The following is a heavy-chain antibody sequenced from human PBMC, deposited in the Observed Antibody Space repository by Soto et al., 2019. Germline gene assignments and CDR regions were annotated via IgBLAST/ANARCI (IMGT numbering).Heavy chain of an antibody. Sequence: QVQLVQSGAEVKKPGASVKVSCKASGYTFTSYGICWVRQAPGQGLEWMGWISGYNGNTNYAQNLQGRVTMTTDTSTSTVSMELRSLRSDDTAVYYCARRCSSTRCLDLGGRGTLVIVSS. V-gene: IGHV1-18*01. CDR3: ARRCSSTRCLDL. J-gene: IGHJ2*01. CDR2: ISGYNGNT. CDR1: GYTFTSYG. D-gene: IGHD2-2*01.